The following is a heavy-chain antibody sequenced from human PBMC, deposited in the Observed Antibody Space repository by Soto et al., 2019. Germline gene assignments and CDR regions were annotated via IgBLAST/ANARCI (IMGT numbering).Heavy chain of an antibody. J-gene: IGHJ3*02. CDR1: GGSISGYY. Sequence: PSETLSLTCTVSGGSISGYYWTWIRQPPGKGLEWIGFIYYRGNTNYNPSLKSRVTISLDTSKNHFALKLNSVTAADTAVYYCARTKTGYAFDIWGQGTTVTVSS. V-gene: IGHV4-59*08. CDR2: IYYRGNT. D-gene: IGHD2-8*01. CDR3: ARTKTGYAFDI.